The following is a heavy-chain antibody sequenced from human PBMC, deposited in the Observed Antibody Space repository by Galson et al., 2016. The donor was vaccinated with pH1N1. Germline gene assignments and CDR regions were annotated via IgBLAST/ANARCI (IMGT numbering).Heavy chain of an antibody. CDR1: GFIFSSYW. V-gene: IGHV3-74*01. J-gene: IGHJ4*02. Sequence: SLRLSCAGSGFIFSSYWVHWVRQVPGKGLVWASHINFDGTKTNYADSVKGRFTISRDNAKNTLYLQMNSLSVEDMAVYYCVRALNGTWIWGQGTLVTVSS. CDR2: INFDGTKT. D-gene: IGHD2-8*01. CDR3: VRALNGTWI.